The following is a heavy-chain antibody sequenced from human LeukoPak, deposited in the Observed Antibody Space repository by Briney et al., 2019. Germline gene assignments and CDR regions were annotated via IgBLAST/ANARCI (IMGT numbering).Heavy chain of an antibody. Sequence: GGSLRLSCTASAFAFSNHAMSWVRQAPGKGLEWVSSISISGGTTYYTDSVKGRLTISRENSKSTLYLQMNNLRADDTAVYYCANEIRPNDYWGQGTLVTVSS. CDR2: ISISGGTT. V-gene: IGHV3-23*01. D-gene: IGHD4-17*01. CDR3: ANEIRPNDY. CDR1: AFAFSNHA. J-gene: IGHJ4*02.